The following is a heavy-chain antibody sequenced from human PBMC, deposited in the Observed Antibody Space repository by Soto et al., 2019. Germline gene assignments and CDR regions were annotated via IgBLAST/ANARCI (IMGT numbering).Heavy chain of an antibody. CDR1: GFAFNTYG. J-gene: IGHJ6*03. V-gene: IGHV3-33*01. D-gene: IGHD3-10*01. CDR2: IWYNGRRA. Sequence: QVQLVESGGGVVQPGGSLRLSCAASGFAFNTYGMHWVRQAPGKGLEWVSIIWYNGRRAYYADSVKGRFTISRDNSKSTVFLQMYSLRAEDTAVYYCSRGVGGDSCYMDVWGIGTTVTVSS. CDR3: SRGVGGDSCYMDV.